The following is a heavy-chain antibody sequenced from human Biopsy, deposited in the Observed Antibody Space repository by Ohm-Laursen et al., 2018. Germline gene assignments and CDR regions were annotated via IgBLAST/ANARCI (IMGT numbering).Heavy chain of an antibody. J-gene: IGHJ1*01. CDR3: ARGSNEYGGRDFPH. Sequence: SVTLSLTCAVSGGSFTGHYWSWIRPPPGKGLVWIGHISYTGYTSYKSSLKSRVTMSLHTSRKHFSLRLASLAAADTAVYYCARGSNEYGGRDFPHWGQGTLVTVSS. V-gene: IGHV4-59*11. CDR1: GGSFTGHY. D-gene: IGHD4-23*01. CDR2: ISYTGYT.